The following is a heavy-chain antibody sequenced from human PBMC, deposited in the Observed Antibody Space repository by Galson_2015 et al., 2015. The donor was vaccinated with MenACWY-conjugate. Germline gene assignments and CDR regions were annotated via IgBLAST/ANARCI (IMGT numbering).Heavy chain of an antibody. V-gene: IGHV3-66*02. CDR2: LYSGGSA. J-gene: IGHJ3*02. Sequence: SLRLSCAASGFIVSWNYMSWLRQAPGKGLEWVSILYSGGSAYYADSVKGRFTISRDTSKNTLYLQMYSLRVEDTAVYYCAKEDDYGGNDAFGDIWGQGTMVSVS. D-gene: IGHD4-23*01. CDR1: GFIVSWNY. CDR3: AKEDDYGGNDAFGDI.